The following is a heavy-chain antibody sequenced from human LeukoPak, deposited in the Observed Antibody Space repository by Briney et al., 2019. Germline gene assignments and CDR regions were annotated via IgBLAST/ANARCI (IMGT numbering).Heavy chain of an antibody. J-gene: IGHJ3*02. CDR2: IYTRGST. CDR3: ARDTSGSYFWDTDAFDI. Sequence: PSETLSLTCTVYGGSISSYYWSWIRQPAGKGLEWIGRIYTRGSTNYNPSLKSRVTMSVDTSKNQFSLKLSSVTAADTAVYYCARDTSGSYFWDTDAFDIWGQGTMVTVPS. V-gene: IGHV4-4*07. CDR1: GGSISSYY. D-gene: IGHD1-26*01.